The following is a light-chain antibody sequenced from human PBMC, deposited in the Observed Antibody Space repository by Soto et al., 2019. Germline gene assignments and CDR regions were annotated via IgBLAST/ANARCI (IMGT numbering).Light chain of an antibody. CDR3: TSYSSNFTLEI. J-gene: IGLJ2*01. V-gene: IGLV2-14*03. CDR1: SSDVGGYNN. Sequence: QSALTQPASVSGSPGQSITISCTGTSSDVGGYNNVSWYQQHPGKAPKLMIYDVSNRPSGVSNRFSGSKSGNTASLTISGLQAEDEADYYCTSYSSNFTLEIFGGGTKLTVL. CDR2: DVS.